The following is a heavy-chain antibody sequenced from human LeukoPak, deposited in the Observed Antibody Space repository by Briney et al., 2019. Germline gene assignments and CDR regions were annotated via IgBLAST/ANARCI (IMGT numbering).Heavy chain of an antibody. CDR3: ARSEIDDYSRY. CDR1: GGSISSSPYH. Sequence: PSETLSLTCSVSGGSISSSPYHWGWIRQPPGKGLEWIGTIYYSGSTYYNPSLKSRVTISVDTSKNQFSLKMKTVTVADTAVYYCARSEIDDYSRYWGQGTRVIVSS. J-gene: IGHJ4*02. V-gene: IGHV4-39*07. CDR2: IYYSGST. D-gene: IGHD3-16*01.